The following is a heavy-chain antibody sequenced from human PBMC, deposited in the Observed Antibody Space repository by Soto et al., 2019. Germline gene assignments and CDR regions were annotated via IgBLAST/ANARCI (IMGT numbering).Heavy chain of an antibody. D-gene: IGHD3-3*01. CDR1: GFTFSTAW. CDR3: AKGDNFHTIFGVVEAPAPGYYYYMDV. CDR2: IGASGGST. Sequence: HPGGSLRLSCAASGFTFSTAWMNWVRQAPGKGLEWVSGIGASGGSTYYADSVKGRFTISRDNSKSTLYLQMNSLRAEDTAVYYCAKGDNFHTIFGVVEAPAPGYYYYMDVWGKGTTVTVSS. J-gene: IGHJ6*03. V-gene: IGHV3-23*01.